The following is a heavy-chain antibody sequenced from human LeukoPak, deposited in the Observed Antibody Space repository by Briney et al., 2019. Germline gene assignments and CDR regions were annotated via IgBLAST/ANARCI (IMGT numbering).Heavy chain of an antibody. D-gene: IGHD1-14*01. CDR1: GGSISSSSYY. J-gene: IGHJ4*02. CDR3: ARHERNSSLDTNFDY. CDR2: IYYSGST. Sequence: SETLSLTCTVSGGSISSSSYYWGWIRQPPGKGLEWIGSIYYSGSTYYNPSLKSRVTISVDTSKNQFSLKLSSVTAADTAVYYCARHERNSSLDTNFDYWGQGTLVTVSS. V-gene: IGHV4-39*01.